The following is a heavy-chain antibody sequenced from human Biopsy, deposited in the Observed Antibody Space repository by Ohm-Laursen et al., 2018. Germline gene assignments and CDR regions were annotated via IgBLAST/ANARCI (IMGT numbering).Heavy chain of an antibody. CDR2: IYYSWTT. Sequence: SQTLSLTCTVSGGSVRSPDHRWNWVRRAPGKGLEWIGNIYYSWTTFYSPSLRGRVTMDVDTSKNQFSLRLRSVTSADTAVYFCARAYFYGVGTSNYFFDSWGQGAPVTVSS. J-gene: IGHJ4*02. D-gene: IGHD3-10*01. CDR1: GGSVRSPDHR. V-gene: IGHV4-30-4*01. CDR3: ARAYFYGVGTSNYFFDS.